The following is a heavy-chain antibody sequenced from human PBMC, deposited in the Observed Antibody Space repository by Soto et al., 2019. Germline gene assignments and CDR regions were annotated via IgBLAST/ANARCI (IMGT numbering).Heavy chain of an antibody. J-gene: IGHJ4*02. Sequence: EVQLLDSGGTSVQPGGSLRLSCAASGFTFSSHAMSWVRQAPGKGLEWVSAISGGVGSSFYADSVKGRFTISRDNSKNTVSLQMSDLRVDDTALYYCVRGLLAFFDFWGQGTPVTVSS. V-gene: IGHV3-23*01. D-gene: IGHD3-10*01. CDR1: GFTFSSHA. CDR3: VRGLLAFFDF. CDR2: ISGGVGSS.